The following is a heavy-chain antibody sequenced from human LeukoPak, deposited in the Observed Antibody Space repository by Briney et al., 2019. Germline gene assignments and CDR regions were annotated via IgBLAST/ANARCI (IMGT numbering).Heavy chain of an antibody. V-gene: IGHV3-23*01. Sequence: GASLRLSCAASGFTFSSYAMSWVRQAPGKGLEWVAATSGSGGSTYYADSVKGRFTISRDNSKNTLYLQMNSLRAEDTAVYYCAKSPLTTVTHGLFDYWGQGTLVTVSA. CDR2: TSGSGGST. J-gene: IGHJ4*02. CDR3: AKSPLTTVTHGLFDY. CDR1: GFTFSSYA. D-gene: IGHD4-11*01.